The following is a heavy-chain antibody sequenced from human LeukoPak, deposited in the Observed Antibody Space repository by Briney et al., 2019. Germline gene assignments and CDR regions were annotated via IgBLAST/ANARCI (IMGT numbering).Heavy chain of an antibody. CDR3: TTDLGSGSLFDY. Sequence: PGGSLRLSCGTSGFTFSYAWMSWVRQAPGKGLEWVGRIKSKRDGGTTDYAAPVKGRFTISRDDSKSTVFLQMNNLKTEDTAFYYCTTDLGSGSLFDYWGQGTLVPVSS. V-gene: IGHV3-15*01. CDR1: GFTFSYAW. J-gene: IGHJ4*02. D-gene: IGHD1-26*01. CDR2: IKSKRDGGTT.